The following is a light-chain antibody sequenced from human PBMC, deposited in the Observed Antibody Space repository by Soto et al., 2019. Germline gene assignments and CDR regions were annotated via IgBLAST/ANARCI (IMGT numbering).Light chain of an antibody. J-gene: IGKJ1*01. V-gene: IGKV1-5*01. CDR2: DAY. CDR1: QSIGCW. Sequence: DVQMTHSPSTLSASVGDRVTITCMASQSIGCWLAWYQQRPGKAHNLLIYDAYSLDSGVQSRFSGSRSGTEFTLTINSLQPDDFATYYCQQYKTSLHSFGQGTKVDIK. CDR3: QQYKTSLHS.